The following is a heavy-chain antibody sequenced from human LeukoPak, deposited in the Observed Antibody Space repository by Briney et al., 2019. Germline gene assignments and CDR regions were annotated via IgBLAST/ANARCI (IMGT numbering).Heavy chain of an antibody. CDR2: ISGNGVST. CDR3: ARDASDIVVVPAAVGPFDL. D-gene: IGHD2-2*01. Sequence: GGSLRLSCAASGFTFSTYAMYWVRRTPGKGLEYVSVISGNGVSTHYATSVKGRFTISRDNSKNALYLQMGSLRAEDMAVYYCARDASDIVVVPAAVGPFDLWGQGTLVTVSS. CDR1: GFTFSTYA. J-gene: IGHJ4*02. V-gene: IGHV3-64*01.